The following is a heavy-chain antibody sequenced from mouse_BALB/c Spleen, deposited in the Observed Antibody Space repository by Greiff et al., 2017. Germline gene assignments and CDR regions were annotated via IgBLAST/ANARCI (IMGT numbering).Heavy chain of an antibody. V-gene: IGHV14-3*02. J-gene: IGHJ2*01. CDR3: ARGYYGYFDY. Sequence: EVKLVESGAELVKPGASVKLSCTASGFNIKDTYMHWVKQRPEQGLEWIGRIDPANGNTKYDPKFQGKATITADTSSNTAYLQLSSLTSEDTAVYYCARGYYGYFDYWGQGTTLTVSS. CDR1: GFNIKDTY. CDR2: IDPANGNT. D-gene: IGHD1-1*01.